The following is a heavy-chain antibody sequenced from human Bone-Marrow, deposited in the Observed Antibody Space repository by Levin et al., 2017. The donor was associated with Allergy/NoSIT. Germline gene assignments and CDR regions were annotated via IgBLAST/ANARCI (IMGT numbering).Heavy chain of an antibody. Sequence: PGGSLRLSCAASGFTFSSSGMHWVRQAPGKGLEWVALIWYDGSNTYYADSVKGRFTVSRDNSKNTAYLQMNSLRAEDTAVYYCARSYGGNSAEIIDYWGQGTLVTVSS. CDR3: ARSYGGNSAEIIDY. J-gene: IGHJ4*02. CDR2: IWYDGSNT. V-gene: IGHV3-33*01. D-gene: IGHD4-23*01. CDR1: GFTFSSSG.